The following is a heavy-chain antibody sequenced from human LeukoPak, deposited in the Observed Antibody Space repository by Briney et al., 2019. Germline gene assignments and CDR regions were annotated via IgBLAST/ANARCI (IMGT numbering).Heavy chain of an antibody. CDR2: VNLQGST. V-gene: IGHV4-4*02. D-gene: IGHD2-15*01. J-gene: IGHJ4*02. CDR3: ARDRSGYCSGGTCYNFDY. CDR1: GGSITQTNY. Sequence: PSETLSLTCDVSGGSITQTNYWTWVRQPPGKGLEWIGEVNLQGSTNYNPSLMRRVAISVDTSANHVSLQLTSVTAADTAVYYCARDRSGYCSGGTCYNFDYWGQGTLVTVSS.